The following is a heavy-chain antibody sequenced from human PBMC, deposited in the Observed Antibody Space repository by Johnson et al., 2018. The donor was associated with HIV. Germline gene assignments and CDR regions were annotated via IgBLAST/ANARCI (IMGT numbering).Heavy chain of an antibody. V-gene: IGHV3-30*14. D-gene: IGHD2-15*01. CDR2: ISYDGSNK. CDR3: ARRYCSGGRCLNPKDAFDI. J-gene: IGHJ3*02. Sequence: QVQLVESGGGVVQPGRSLRLSCAASGFTFSSYAMHWVRQAPGKGLDWVAVISYDGSNKYYADSVKGRFTISRDNSKNTLYLQMNTLRDEDTAVYHCARRYCSGGRCLNPKDAFDIWGQGTMVTVSS. CDR1: GFTFSSYA.